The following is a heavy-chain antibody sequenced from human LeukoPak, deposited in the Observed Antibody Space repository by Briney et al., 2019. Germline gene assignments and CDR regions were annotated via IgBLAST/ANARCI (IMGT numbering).Heavy chain of an antibody. Sequence: SETLSLTCTVSGGSISSHYWSWIRQPPGKGLEWIGYIYYSGSTNYSPSLKSRVTISVDTSKNQCSLKLSSVTPADTAVYYCALTPLGDYYYYGMDVWGQGTTVTVSS. V-gene: IGHV4-59*11. CDR1: GGSISSHY. J-gene: IGHJ6*02. D-gene: IGHD2-15*01. CDR2: IYYSGST. CDR3: ALTPLGDYYYYGMDV.